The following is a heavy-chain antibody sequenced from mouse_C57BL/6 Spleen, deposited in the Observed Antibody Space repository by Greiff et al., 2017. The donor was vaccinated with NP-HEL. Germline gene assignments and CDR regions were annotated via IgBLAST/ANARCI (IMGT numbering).Heavy chain of an antibody. J-gene: IGHJ4*01. Sequence: EVKLMESGEGLVKPGGSLKLSCAASGFTFSSYAMSWVRQTPEKRLEWVAYISSGGDYIYYADTVKGRFTISRDNARNTLYLQISSLKSEDTAMYYCTTDSSGYAMDYWGQRTSVTVSS. V-gene: IGHV5-9-1*02. CDR1: GFTFSSYA. D-gene: IGHD3-2*02. CDR3: TTDSSGYAMDY. CDR2: ISSGGDYI.